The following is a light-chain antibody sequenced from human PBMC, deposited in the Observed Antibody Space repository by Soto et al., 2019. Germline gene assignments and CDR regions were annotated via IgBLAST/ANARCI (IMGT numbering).Light chain of an antibody. CDR2: GAS. J-gene: IGKJ1*01. CDR3: QQYGSSPAWT. V-gene: IGKV3-20*01. CDR1: QSVSSSY. Sequence: EIVLTQSPGTLSLSPGERATLSCRASQSVSSSYLAWYQQKPGQAPRLLIYGASSRATGIPDRFSGSASGTDLTLTISRLKPEDFAVYYCQQYGSSPAWTFGQGTKVEIK.